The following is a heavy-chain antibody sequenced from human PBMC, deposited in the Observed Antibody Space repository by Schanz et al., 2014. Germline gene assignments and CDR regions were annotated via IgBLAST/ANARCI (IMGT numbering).Heavy chain of an antibody. CDR3: ARDRCDCNYAFDI. Sequence: EVQLVESGGGLIQPGGSLRLSCAASGFTVSSNYMSWVRQAPGKGLEWVSVIYSGGSTYYADSVKGRFTISRDNSKNTLYLQMNSLRAEDTAVYYCARDRCDCNYAFDIWGQGTMVTVSS. V-gene: IGHV3-53*01. J-gene: IGHJ3*02. CDR1: GFTVSSNY. CDR2: IYSGGST. D-gene: IGHD2-21*02.